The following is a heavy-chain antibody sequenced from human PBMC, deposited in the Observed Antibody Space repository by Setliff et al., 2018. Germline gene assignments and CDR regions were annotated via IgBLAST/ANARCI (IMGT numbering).Heavy chain of an antibody. Sequence: SETLSLTCTVSGGSISSAIYYWGWIRQPPGKGLEWIGSIYYSGSTYYNPSLKSRVTISVDTSKNQFSLKLSSVTAADTAVYYCARVSMYSSSWYYYYYGMDVWGQGTTVTVSS. V-gene: IGHV4-39*07. J-gene: IGHJ6*02. CDR3: ARVSMYSSSWYYYYYGMDV. D-gene: IGHD6-13*01. CDR1: GGSISSAIYY. CDR2: IYYSGST.